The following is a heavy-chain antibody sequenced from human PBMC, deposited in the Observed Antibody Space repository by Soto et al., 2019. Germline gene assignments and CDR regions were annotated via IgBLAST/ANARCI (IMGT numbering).Heavy chain of an antibody. CDR3: SRDRAPLGEMGMGY. Sequence: EVQLVESGGGLVQPGGSLRLSCAASGFTFSSYSMNWVRQAPGKGLEWVSYISSSSSTIYYADSVKGRFTISRDNAKNSLYLQMNSLRDEDTAVYYCSRDRAPLGEMGMGYWGQGTLVTVSS. CDR2: ISSSSSTI. CDR1: GFTFSSYS. D-gene: IGHD3-10*01. J-gene: IGHJ4*02. V-gene: IGHV3-48*02.